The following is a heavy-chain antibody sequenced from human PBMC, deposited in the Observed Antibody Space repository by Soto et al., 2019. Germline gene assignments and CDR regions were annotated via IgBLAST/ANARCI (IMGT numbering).Heavy chain of an antibody. V-gene: IGHV3-15*07. CDR1: GFTFSNAW. D-gene: IGHD5-12*01. Sequence: GSLRLSCAASGFTFSNAWMNWVRQAPGKGLEWVGRIKSKTDGGTTDYAAPVKGRFTISRDDSKTTLYLQMNSLKNEDTAMYYCARRSPMVATIESEVDYYYYGMDVWGQGTTVTVSS. CDR3: ARRSPMVATIESEVDYYYYGMDV. CDR2: IKSKTDGGTT. J-gene: IGHJ6*02.